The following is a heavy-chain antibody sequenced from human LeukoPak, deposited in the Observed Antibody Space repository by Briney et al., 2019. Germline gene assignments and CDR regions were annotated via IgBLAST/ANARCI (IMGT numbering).Heavy chain of an antibody. CDR3: ARERGGEDAFDI. Sequence: WGSLRLSCAASGFTFSSYEMNWVCQAPGKGLEWVSYISSGDSPMYYADSVKGRFTISRDNAKNSLFLQMNSLRVEDTAIYYCARERGGEDAFDIWGQGTLVTVSS. CDR1: GFTFSSYE. CDR2: ISSGDSPM. V-gene: IGHV3-48*03. D-gene: IGHD7-27*01. J-gene: IGHJ3*02.